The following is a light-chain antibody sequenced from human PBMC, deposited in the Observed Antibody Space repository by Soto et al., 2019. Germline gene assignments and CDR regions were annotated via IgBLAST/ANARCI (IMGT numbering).Light chain of an antibody. V-gene: IGKV1-5*03. J-gene: IGKJ1*01. CDR1: QTISSW. CDR3: QHYDSYSEA. Sequence: DIQMTQSPSTLSGSVGDRVTITCRGSQTISSWLAWYQQKPWRAAKLLIYKASTLKSWVPSRFSGSGSGTEFTLTISSLQPDDFATYYCQHYDSYSEAFGQGTKVDLK. CDR2: KAS.